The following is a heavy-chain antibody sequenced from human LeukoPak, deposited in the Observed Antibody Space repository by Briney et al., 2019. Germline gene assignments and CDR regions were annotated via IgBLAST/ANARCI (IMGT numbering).Heavy chain of an antibody. V-gene: IGHV3-48*03. CDR1: GFTFSSYE. D-gene: IGHD3-10*02. CDR3: TELGITMIGGV. J-gene: IGHJ6*04. Sequence: GGSLRLSCAASGFTFSSYEMNWVRQAPGKGLEWVSYISSSGSTVYYADSVKGRFTISRDNAKNSLYLQMNSLRAEDTAVYYCTELGITMIGGVWGKGTTVTISS. CDR2: ISSSGSTV.